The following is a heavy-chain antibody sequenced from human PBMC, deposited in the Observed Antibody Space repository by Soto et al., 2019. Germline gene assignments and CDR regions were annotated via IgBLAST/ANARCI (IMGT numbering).Heavy chain of an antibody. CDR3: ASHPLPYSSSWTGFDY. D-gene: IGHD6-13*01. CDR1: GDSVSSNSAA. CDR2: TYYRSKWYN. J-gene: IGHJ4*02. V-gene: IGHV6-1*01. Sequence: SQTLSLTCAISGDSVSSNSAAWNWIRQSPSRGLEWLGRTYYRSKWYNDYAVSVKSRITINPDTSKNQFSLQLNSVTPEDTAVYYCASHPLPYSSSWTGFDYWGQGTLVTVSS.